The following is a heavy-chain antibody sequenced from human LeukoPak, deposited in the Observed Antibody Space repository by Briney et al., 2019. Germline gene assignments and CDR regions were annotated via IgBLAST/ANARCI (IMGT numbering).Heavy chain of an antibody. D-gene: IGHD6-19*01. V-gene: IGHV3-23*01. Sequence: PGGSLRLSCTASGFTFSTYAMSGVRQAPGKGLEWVSAINSAGGGTHYAYSVKGRFTISRDNSKNTVYLQMNSLRAEDTAVYYCAKPLRGWYDFDYWGQGTLVTVSS. CDR2: INSAGGGT. CDR1: GFTFSTYA. CDR3: AKPLRGWYDFDY. J-gene: IGHJ4*02.